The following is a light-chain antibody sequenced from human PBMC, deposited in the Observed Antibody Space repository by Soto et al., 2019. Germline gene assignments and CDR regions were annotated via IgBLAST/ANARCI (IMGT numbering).Light chain of an antibody. Sequence: QSALTQPASVSGSPGQSITISCTGTSNDIGGYNYVSWYQQHPGEAPKLIIYEVSNRPSGVSNRFSGSKSENTASLTITGLQAEDEASYYCSSYTITHIPVIFGGGTQLTVL. V-gene: IGLV2-14*01. CDR2: EVS. CDR1: SNDIGGYNY. J-gene: IGLJ2*01. CDR3: SSYTITHIPVI.